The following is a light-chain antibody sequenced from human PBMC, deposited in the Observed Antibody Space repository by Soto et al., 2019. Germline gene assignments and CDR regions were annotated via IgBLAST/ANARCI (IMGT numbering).Light chain of an antibody. CDR3: SSYTTSSTVV. J-gene: IGLJ2*01. CDR1: SSDVGGYNF. CDR2: GVS. V-gene: IGLV2-14*01. Sequence: QSALTQPASVSGSPGQSITISCTGTSSDVGGYNFVSWYQQHPGKTPKLLIYGVSNRPSGVSNHFSGSKSGNTASLTISGLQTEDEADYYCSSYTTSSTVVFGGGTKLTVL.